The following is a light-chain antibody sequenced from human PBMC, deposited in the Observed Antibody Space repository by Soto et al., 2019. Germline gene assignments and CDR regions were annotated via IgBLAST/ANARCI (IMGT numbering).Light chain of an antibody. CDR2: DVS. V-gene: IGLV2-14*01. J-gene: IGLJ1*01. Sequence: QSVLTQPASVSGSPGQSITISCTGTSSDFGGYNYVSWYQQHPGKAPKLLIYDVSNRPSGASNRFSGSKSGNTASLTISGLQAEDEADYYCSSYTGSTTLHYVFGTGTKVTVL. CDR3: SSYTGSTTLHYV. CDR1: SSDFGGYNY.